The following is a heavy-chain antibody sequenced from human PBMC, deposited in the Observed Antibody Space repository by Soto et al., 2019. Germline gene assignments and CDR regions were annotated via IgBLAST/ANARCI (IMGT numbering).Heavy chain of an antibody. CDR2: ISYDGSNK. J-gene: IGHJ6*02. V-gene: IGHV3-30*18. CDR1: GFTFSSYG. D-gene: IGHD6-19*01. Sequence: GGSLRLSCAASGFTFSSYGMHWVRQAPGKGLEWVAVISYDGSNKYYADSVKGRFTISRDNSKNTLYLQMNSLRAEDTAVYYCAKDRGSGWYGDYYYYGMDVWGQGTTVTVSS. CDR3: AKDRGSGWYGDYYYYGMDV.